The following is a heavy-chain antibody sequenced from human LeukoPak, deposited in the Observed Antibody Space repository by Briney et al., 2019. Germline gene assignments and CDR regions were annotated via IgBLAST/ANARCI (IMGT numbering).Heavy chain of an antibody. CDR1: GGSISSSSYY. Sequence: SETLSLTCTVSGGSISSSSYYRGWIRQPPGKGLEWIGSIYYSGSTYYNPSLKSRVTISVDTSKNQFSLKLSSVTAADTAVYYCAREMTTSWFDPWGQGTLVTVSS. D-gene: IGHD4-11*01. V-gene: IGHV4-39*07. CDR2: IYYSGST. J-gene: IGHJ5*02. CDR3: AREMTTSWFDP.